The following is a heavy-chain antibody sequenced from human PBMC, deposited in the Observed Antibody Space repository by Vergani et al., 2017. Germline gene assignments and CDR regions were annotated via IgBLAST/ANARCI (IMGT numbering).Heavy chain of an antibody. CDR2: IGTAGDT. CDR1: GFTFSSYD. D-gene: IGHD3/OR15-3a*01. V-gene: IGHV3-13*04. CDR3: ARGRPLGRGSYYYGMDV. J-gene: IGHJ6*02. Sequence: EVQLVESGGGLVQPGGSLRLSCAASGFTFSSYDMHWVRQATGKGLEWVSAIGTAGDTYYPGSVKGRFTISRENAKNSLYLQMNSLRAGDTAVYYCARGRPLGRGSYYYGMDVWGQGTTVTVSS.